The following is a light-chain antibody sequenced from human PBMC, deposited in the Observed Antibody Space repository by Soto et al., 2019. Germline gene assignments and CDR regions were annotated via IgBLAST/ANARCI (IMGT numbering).Light chain of an antibody. Sequence: QPVLTQSPSASASLGASVKLTCTLSSGHSRYAIAWHQQQPEKGPRYLMNLNSDGSHTKGDGIPDRFSGSSSGAERYLTISSLQSEDEADYYCQTWGTGTGVFGGGTKLTVL. CDR2: LNSDGSH. J-gene: IGLJ3*02. CDR1: SGHSRYA. CDR3: QTWGTGTGV. V-gene: IGLV4-69*01.